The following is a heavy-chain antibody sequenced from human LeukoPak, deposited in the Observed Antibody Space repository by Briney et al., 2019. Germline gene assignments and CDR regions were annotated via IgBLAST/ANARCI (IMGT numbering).Heavy chain of an antibody. CDR2: ISSSSSHI. D-gene: IGHD2-2*02. J-gene: IGHJ5*02. CDR1: GFTFSSYS. V-gene: IGHV3-21*01. CDR3: AREYCSSTSCYNDSWFDP. Sequence: GGSLRLSCAASGFTFSSYSMNWVRQAPGKGLEWVSSISSSSSHIYYADSVKGRFTISRDNAKNTLYLQMNSLRAEDTAVYYCAREYCSSTSCYNDSWFDPWGQGTLVTVSS.